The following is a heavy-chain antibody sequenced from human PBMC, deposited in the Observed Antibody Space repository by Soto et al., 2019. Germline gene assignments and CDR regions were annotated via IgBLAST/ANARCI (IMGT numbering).Heavy chain of an antibody. CDR2: MNPNSGNT. V-gene: IGHV1-8*01. CDR1: GYTFTSYD. Sequence: ASVKVSCKASGYTFTSYDINWLRQSTGQGLEWMGWMNPNSGNTGYAQKFQGRVTMTRNTSISTAYMELSSLRSEDTAVYYCARGAYYDFWSGNTSYYGMDVWGQGTTVTVSS. D-gene: IGHD3-3*01. J-gene: IGHJ6*02. CDR3: ARGAYYDFWSGNTSYYGMDV.